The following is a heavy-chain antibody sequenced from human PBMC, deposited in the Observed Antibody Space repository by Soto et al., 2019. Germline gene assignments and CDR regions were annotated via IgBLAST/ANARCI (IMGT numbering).Heavy chain of an antibody. Sequence: SETLSLTCTVSGGSISSSSYYWGWIRQPPGKGLEWIGSIYYSGSTYYNPSLKSRVTISVDTSKNQSSLKLTSVTATDTAVYYCARQGFGPLHGLVDVWGQGTTVTVSS. CDR1: GGSISSSSYY. J-gene: IGHJ6*02. CDR3: ARQGFGPLHGLVDV. CDR2: IYYSGST. D-gene: IGHD3-10*01. V-gene: IGHV4-39*01.